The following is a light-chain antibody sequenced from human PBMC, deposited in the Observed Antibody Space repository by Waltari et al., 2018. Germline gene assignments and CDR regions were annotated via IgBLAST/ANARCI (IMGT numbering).Light chain of an antibody. CDR2: DVS. Sequence: QSALTQPPSASGSPGQSVTISCTGTSSDVGAYNFVSWYQQHPGKAPKLMIYDVSKRPSCVPDRFSCSKSGNTASLTVSGLQAGDEADYYCSSYAGSNNVFGTGTKVTVL. V-gene: IGLV2-8*01. J-gene: IGLJ1*01. CDR3: SSYAGSNNV. CDR1: SSDVGAYNF.